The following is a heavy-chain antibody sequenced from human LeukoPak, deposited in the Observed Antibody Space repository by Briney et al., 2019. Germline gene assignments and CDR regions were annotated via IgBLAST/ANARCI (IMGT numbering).Heavy chain of an antibody. Sequence: GRSLRLSCAASGFTFSSYAMHWVRQAPGKGLEWVAVISYDGSNKYYADSVKGRFTISRDNSKNTLYLQMNSLRAEDTAVYYCARIPEGVYGSGHYYYYYGMDVWGQGTTVTVSS. J-gene: IGHJ6*02. CDR3: ARIPEGVYGSGHYYYYYGMDV. V-gene: IGHV3-30-3*01. D-gene: IGHD3-10*01. CDR1: GFTFSSYA. CDR2: ISYDGSNK.